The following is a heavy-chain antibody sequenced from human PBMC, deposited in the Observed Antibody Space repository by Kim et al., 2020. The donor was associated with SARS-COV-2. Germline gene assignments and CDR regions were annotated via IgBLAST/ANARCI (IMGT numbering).Heavy chain of an antibody. CDR1: GFTFSSYW. CDR2: IKQDGSEK. CDR3: ARSPTGWYSGYFDY. D-gene: IGHD6-19*01. J-gene: IGHJ4*02. Sequence: GGSLRLSCAASGFTFSSYWMSWVRQAPGKGLEWVANIKQDGSEKYYVDSVKGRFTISRDNAKNSLYLQMNSLRAEDTAVYYCARSPTGWYSGYFDYWGQGTLVTVSS. V-gene: IGHV3-7*03.